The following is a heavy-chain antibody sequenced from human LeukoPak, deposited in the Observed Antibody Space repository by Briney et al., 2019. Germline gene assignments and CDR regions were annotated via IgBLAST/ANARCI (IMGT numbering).Heavy chain of an antibody. CDR2: IYYSGST. CDR3: ARQFGRITIFGVVTQDNNWFDP. CDR1: GGSISSSSYS. D-gene: IGHD3-3*01. Sequence: SETLSLTCTVSGGSISSSSYSWGWIRQPPGKGLEWIGSIYYSGSTYYNPSLKSRVTISVDTSKNQFSLKLSSVTAADTAVYYCARQFGRITIFGVVTQDNNWFDPWGQGTLVTVSS. J-gene: IGHJ5*02. V-gene: IGHV4-39*01.